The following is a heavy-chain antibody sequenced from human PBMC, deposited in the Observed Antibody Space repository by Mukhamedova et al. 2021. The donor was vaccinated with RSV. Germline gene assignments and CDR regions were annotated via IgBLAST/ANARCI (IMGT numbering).Heavy chain of an antibody. D-gene: IGHD6-13*01. CDR3: ARDRRRPPRPLYSSPWYFDY. V-gene: IGHV3-7*03. J-gene: IGHJ4*02. CDR2: IKQDGSEK. Sequence: EWVANIKQDGSEKYYVDSVKGRFTISRDNAKNSLYLQMNSLRAEDTAVYYCARDRRRPPRPLYSSPWYFDYWGQGTLVTVSS.